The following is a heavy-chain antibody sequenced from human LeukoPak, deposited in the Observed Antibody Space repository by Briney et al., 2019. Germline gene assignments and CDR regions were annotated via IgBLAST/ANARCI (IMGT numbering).Heavy chain of an antibody. CDR1: GVSISSSSYY. CDR3: ARGGAARLHFQN. Sequence: SETLSLTCTVSGVSISSSSYYWGWIRQPPGKGLEWIGSIYYSGSTYYNPSLKSRVTISVDTSKNQFSLKLSSVTAADTAVYYCARGGAARLHFQNWGQGTLVTVSS. CDR2: IYYSGST. D-gene: IGHD6-6*01. J-gene: IGHJ1*01. V-gene: IGHV4-39*01.